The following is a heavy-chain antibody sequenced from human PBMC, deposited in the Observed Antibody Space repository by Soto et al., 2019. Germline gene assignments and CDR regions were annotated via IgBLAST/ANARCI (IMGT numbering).Heavy chain of an antibody. J-gene: IGHJ4*02. CDR3: AKDIFRRGSVVWSCFDY. V-gene: IGHV3-9*01. Sequence: EVELVEAGGGLVQPGRSLRLSCVGSGFTFDDYAMHWVRQVPGQGLEWVSGIHWNSGSIGYADSVKGRFIISRDNAKNSLYLQMNSLRPEDTALYYCAKDIFRRGSVVWSCFDYWGQGTLVTVSS. CDR2: IHWNSGSI. D-gene: IGHD3-3*01. CDR1: GFTFDDYA.